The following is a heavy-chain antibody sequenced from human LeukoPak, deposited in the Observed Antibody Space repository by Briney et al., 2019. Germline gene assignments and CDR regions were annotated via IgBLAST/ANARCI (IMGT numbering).Heavy chain of an antibody. CDR1: GFTFSSYA. CDR2: ISGSGGST. J-gene: IGHJ4*02. Sequence: GGSLRLSCAASGFTFSSYAMSWVRQAPGKGLKWVSAISGSGGSTYYADSVKGRFTISRDNSKNTLYLQMNSLRAEDTAVYYCAKSPRLSVVVISFDYWGQGTLVTVSS. CDR3: AKSPRLSVVVISFDY. V-gene: IGHV3-23*01. D-gene: IGHD3-22*01.